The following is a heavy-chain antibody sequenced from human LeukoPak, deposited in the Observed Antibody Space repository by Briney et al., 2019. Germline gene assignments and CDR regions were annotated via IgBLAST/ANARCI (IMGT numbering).Heavy chain of an antibody. CDR1: GFTVSSNY. D-gene: IGHD2-21*01. V-gene: IGHV3-66*01. CDR2: IYSGGST. Sequence: GGSLRLSCAASGFTVSSNYMSWVRQAPGKGLEWVSVIYSGGSTYYADSVKGRFTISRDNAKNSLYLQMNSLRAEDTAVYYCARVFGGWFDPWGQGTLVTVSS. CDR3: ARVFGGWFDP. J-gene: IGHJ5*02.